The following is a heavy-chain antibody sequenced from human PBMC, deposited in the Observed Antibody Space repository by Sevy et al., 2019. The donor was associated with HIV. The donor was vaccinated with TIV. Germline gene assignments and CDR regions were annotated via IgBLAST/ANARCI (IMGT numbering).Heavy chain of an antibody. CDR1: GGSISGYY. D-gene: IGHD1-20*01. Sequence: SETLSLTCTVSGGSISGYYWSWIRQPPGKGLEWIGYISYSGSTNYNPSLKSRLTISVDTSKNEFSLKLSSVTAADTAVYYCARSRVITGTFDYWGQGTLVTVSS. CDR3: ARSRVITGTFDY. V-gene: IGHV4-59*01. CDR2: ISYSGST. J-gene: IGHJ4*02.